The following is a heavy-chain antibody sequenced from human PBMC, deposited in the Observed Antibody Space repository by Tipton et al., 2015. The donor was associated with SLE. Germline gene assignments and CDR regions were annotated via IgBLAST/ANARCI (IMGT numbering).Heavy chain of an antibody. D-gene: IGHD1-1*01. CDR3: ARRVEGAFDF. CDR2: ITNDGSGA. J-gene: IGHJ3*01. CDR1: GFTFSRYW. Sequence: SLRLSCAASGFTFSRYWMHWVRQTPGKGLVWVSRITNDGSGANYADSVKGRFTISRDNANNMLYLQMNSLRGDDTAVYYCARRVEGAFDFWGQGTMVTVSS. V-gene: IGHV3-74*01.